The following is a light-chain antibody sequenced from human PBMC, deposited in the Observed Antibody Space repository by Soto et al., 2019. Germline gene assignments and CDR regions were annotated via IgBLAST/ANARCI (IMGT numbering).Light chain of an antibody. CDR1: QDLDRW. CDR2: AAS. CDR3: KQSRSFPLT. V-gene: IGKV1-12*01. J-gene: IGKJ4*01. Sequence: DIQMTQSPSSLSASVGDRVTITCRASQDLDRWLAWYQQKPGEPPKVLIFAASSLQSGLPSRFSGGGSGTDFSLTISSLQPEDFATYYCKQSRSFPLTFGGGTKVEIK.